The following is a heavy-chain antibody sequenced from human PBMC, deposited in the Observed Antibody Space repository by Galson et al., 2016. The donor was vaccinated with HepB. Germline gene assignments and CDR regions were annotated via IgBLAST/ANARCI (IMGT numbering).Heavy chain of an antibody. CDR2: IYPGNSHT. CDR3: AGQGGTSFDY. D-gene: IGHD2-2*01. V-gene: IGHV5-51*01. Sequence: QSGAEVKKPGESLKISCKASGYSFNVFWIGWVRQMPGEGLELMGIIYPGNSHTIYNPTFQGQVTISADKSITTAYLQWSSLKASDTAMYYCAGQGGTSFDYWGQGTLLTVSS. CDR1: GYSFNVFW. J-gene: IGHJ4*02.